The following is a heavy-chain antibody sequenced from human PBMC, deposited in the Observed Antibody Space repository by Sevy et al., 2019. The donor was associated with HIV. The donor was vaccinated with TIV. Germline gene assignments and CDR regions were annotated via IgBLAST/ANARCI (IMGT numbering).Heavy chain of an antibody. CDR1: GFSFSYYG. Sequence: GGSLRLSCIGSGFSFSYYGIHWVRQSPGKGLDWVALISHDGINEYYADSVKGRFTISRDSSQNTLFLHMNSLRVEDTAVYYCAKVGMQLWSYFDFWGQGTLVTVSS. J-gene: IGHJ4*02. D-gene: IGHD5-18*01. CDR2: ISHDGINE. V-gene: IGHV3-30*18. CDR3: AKVGMQLWSYFDF.